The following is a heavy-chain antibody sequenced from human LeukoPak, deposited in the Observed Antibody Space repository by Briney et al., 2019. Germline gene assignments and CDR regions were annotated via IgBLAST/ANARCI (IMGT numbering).Heavy chain of an antibody. CDR3: ARRAGAYSHPYDY. D-gene: IGHD4/OR15-4a*01. V-gene: IGHV3-30*02. CDR2: IRYDGSNK. Sequence: GGSLRLSCAASGFTFSSYGMHWVRQAPGKGLEWVVFIRYDGSNKYYADSVKGRFTISRDNSKNTLYLQMNSLRAEDTAVYYCARRAGAYSHPYDYWGQGTLVTVSS. J-gene: IGHJ4*02. CDR1: GFTFSSYG.